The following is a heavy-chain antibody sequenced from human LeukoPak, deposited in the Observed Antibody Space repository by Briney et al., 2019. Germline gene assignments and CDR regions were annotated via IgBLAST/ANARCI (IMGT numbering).Heavy chain of an antibody. CDR2: IYYSGST. CDR3: ARRTLSGSSHFDY. V-gene: IGHV4-59*01. D-gene: IGHD3-10*01. CDR1: GGSISSYY. Sequence: SETLSLTCTVSGGSISSYYWSWIRQPPGKGLEWIGYIYYSGSTNYNPSLKSRVTISVDTFKNQFSLKLSSVTAADTAVYYCARRTLSGSSHFDYWGQGTLVTVSS. J-gene: IGHJ4*02.